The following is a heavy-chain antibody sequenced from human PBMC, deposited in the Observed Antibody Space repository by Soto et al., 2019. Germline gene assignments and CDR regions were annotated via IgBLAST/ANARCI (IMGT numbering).Heavy chain of an antibody. V-gene: IGHV1-69*12. D-gene: IGHD3-3*01. CDR2: IIPNFGTA. Sequence: QVQLVQSGAEVKKPGSSVKVSCKASGGTFSSYAISWVRQAPGQGLEWMGGIIPNFGTANYAQKFQGRVTITADESTSTTYMELSSLRSEDTAVYYCARDGMTILGVVIDNWFDPWGQGTLVTVSS. J-gene: IGHJ5*02. CDR1: GGTFSSYA. CDR3: ARDGMTILGVVIDNWFDP.